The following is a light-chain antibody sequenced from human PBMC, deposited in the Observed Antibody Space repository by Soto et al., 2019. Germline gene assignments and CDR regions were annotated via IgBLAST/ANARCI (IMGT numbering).Light chain of an antibody. V-gene: IGKV3-20*01. J-gene: IGKJ2*01. CDR1: QSLSSSY. CDR2: GAS. CDR3: QQYGGSPPYT. Sequence: EIVLTQSPGTLSLSPGERATLSCRASQSLSSSYLAWYQQKPGQAPRLLIYGASSRATGIPDRFRGSRSGTGFTLTISRREPEDFAVYYCQQYGGSPPYTFGQGTKVEIK.